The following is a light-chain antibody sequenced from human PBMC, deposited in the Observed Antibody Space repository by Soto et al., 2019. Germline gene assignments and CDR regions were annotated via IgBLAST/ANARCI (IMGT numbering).Light chain of an antibody. Sequence: EIVLTQSPGTLSLSQGERATLSCRASQSVSSCYIAWYQQKPGQAPRLLIYGASSRATGIPDRFSGSGSGTDFTLTISRLEPEDFAVYYCQQYGSSPPITFGQGTRLEIK. CDR3: QQYGSSPPIT. V-gene: IGKV3-20*01. J-gene: IGKJ5*01. CDR2: GAS. CDR1: QSVSSCY.